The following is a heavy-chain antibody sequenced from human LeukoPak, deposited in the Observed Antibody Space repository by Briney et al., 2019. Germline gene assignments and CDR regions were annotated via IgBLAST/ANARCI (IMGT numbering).Heavy chain of an antibody. CDR1: GYTFTGYY. V-gene: IGHV1-2*02. CDR2: INPNSGGT. Sequence: ASVKVSCKASGYTFTGYYMHWVRQAPGQGLEWMGWINPNSGGTNYAQKFQGGVTMTRDTSISTAYMELSRLRSDDTAVYYCAKVLNWNYEGFDRWGQGTLVTVSS. D-gene: IGHD1-7*01. CDR3: AKVLNWNYEGFDR. J-gene: IGHJ5*02.